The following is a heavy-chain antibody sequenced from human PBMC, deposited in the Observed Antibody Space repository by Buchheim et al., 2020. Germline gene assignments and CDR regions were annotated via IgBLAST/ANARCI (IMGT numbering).Heavy chain of an antibody. J-gene: IGHJ6*02. Sequence: EVQLVESGGGLVQPGGSLKLSCAASGFTFSGSAMHWVRQASGKGLEWVCPIRSKGNSYATAYAASVRGRFTISRADSKHTVYLQMNSLKTEDTAVYYCSRHEGGYDYYYYGMDVWGQGTT. CDR2: IRSKGNSYAT. CDR1: GFTFSGSA. V-gene: IGHV3-73*02. D-gene: IGHD5-12*01. CDR3: SRHEGGYDYYYYGMDV.